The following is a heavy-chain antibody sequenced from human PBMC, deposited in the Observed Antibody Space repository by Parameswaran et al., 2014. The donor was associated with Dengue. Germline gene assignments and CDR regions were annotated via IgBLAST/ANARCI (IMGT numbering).Heavy chain of an antibody. J-gene: IGHJ6*02. D-gene: IGHD2-2*01. CDR2: ISAYNGNT. Sequence: SWVRQAPGQGLEWMGWISAYNGNTNYAQKLQGRVTMTTDTSTSTAYMELRSLRSDDTAVYYCARVDCSSTSCYLSLGGYNYYYYGMDVWGQGTTVTVSS. V-gene: IGHV1-18*01. CDR3: ARVDCSSTSCYLSLGGYNYYYYGMDV.